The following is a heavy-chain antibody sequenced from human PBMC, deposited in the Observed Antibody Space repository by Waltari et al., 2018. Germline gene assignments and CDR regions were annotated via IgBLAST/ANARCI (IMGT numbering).Heavy chain of an antibody. Sequence: QVQLQESGPGLVKPSQTLSLTCTVSGGPISSGSYYWSWIRQPAGKGLEWIGRIYTSGSTNYNPALKSRVTISVDTSKNQFSLKLSSVTAADTAVYYCAIISYYYYMDVWGKGTTVTVSS. CDR1: GGPISSGSYY. J-gene: IGHJ6*03. CDR2: IYTSGST. V-gene: IGHV4-61*02. CDR3: AIISYYYYMDV. D-gene: IGHD3-3*02.